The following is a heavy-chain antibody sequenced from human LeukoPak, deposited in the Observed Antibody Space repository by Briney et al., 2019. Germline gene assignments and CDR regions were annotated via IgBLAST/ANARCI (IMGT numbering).Heavy chain of an antibody. CDR3: ARAGYSYDTYYFDY. D-gene: IGHD5-18*01. J-gene: IGHJ4*02. V-gene: IGHV3-21*01. CDR2: ISSSSSYI. Sequence: PGGSLRLSCAASGFTFSSYSMNWVRQAPGKGLEWGSSISSSSSYIYYADSVKGPFTISRDNSKNSLYLQMNSLRAEDTAVYYCARAGYSYDTYYFDYWGQGTLVTVSS. CDR1: GFTFSSYS.